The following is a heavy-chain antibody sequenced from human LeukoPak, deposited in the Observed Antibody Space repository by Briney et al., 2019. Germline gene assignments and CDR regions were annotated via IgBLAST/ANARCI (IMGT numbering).Heavy chain of an antibody. D-gene: IGHD6-13*01. Sequence: SVKVSWKASGGTFSSYAISWVRQATGQGLEWMGRIIPIFGTANYAQKFQGRVTITTDESTSTAYMELSSLRSEDTAVYYCAREVAAAGTRAFDIWGQGTMVTVSS. V-gene: IGHV1-69*05. CDR1: GGTFSSYA. J-gene: IGHJ3*02. CDR2: IIPIFGTA. CDR3: AREVAAAGTRAFDI.